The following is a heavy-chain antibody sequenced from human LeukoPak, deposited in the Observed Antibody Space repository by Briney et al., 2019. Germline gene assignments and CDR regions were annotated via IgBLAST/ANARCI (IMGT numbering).Heavy chain of an antibody. CDR2: IIPIFGTA. Sequence: ASVKVSCKASGGTFSSYAISWVRQAPGQGLEWMGGIIPIFGTANYAQKFQGRVTITADESTSTAYMELSSLRSEDTAVYYCATLLWGRITMIVGGLGYWGQGTLVTVSS. V-gene: IGHV1-69*13. CDR1: GGTFSSYA. J-gene: IGHJ4*02. CDR3: ATLLWGRITMIVGGLGY. D-gene: IGHD3-22*01.